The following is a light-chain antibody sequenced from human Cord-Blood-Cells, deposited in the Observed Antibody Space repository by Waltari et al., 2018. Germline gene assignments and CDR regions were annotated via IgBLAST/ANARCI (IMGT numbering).Light chain of an antibody. CDR3: CSYAGSYTVV. CDR1: SSDLGCYNY. J-gene: IGLJ2*01. Sequence: QSALTQPRSVSGSPGQSVTISCTGSSSDLGCYNYVSWYQQHPGKAPNLMIYDVSKRPSGVPDRFSGSKSGNTASLTISGLQAEDEADYYCCSYAGSYTVVFGGGTKLTVL. CDR2: DVS. V-gene: IGLV2-11*01.